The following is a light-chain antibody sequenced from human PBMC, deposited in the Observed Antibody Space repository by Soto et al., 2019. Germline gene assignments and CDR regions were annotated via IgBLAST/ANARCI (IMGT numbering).Light chain of an antibody. CDR1: QDIRSW. V-gene: IGKV1-12*01. CDR2: AAS. J-gene: IGKJ2*01. Sequence: DVQMTQSPSSVSASVGDRVTITCRASQDIRSWLTWYQQKPGQAPKLLIYAASTLQKGVPSRFSSSGSGTEFTLSISGLQPEDFATYYCQQANGIPHTFGQGTRLNIK. CDR3: QQANGIPHT.